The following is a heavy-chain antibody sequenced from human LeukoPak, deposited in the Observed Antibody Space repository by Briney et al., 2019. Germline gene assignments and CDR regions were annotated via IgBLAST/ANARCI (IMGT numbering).Heavy chain of an antibody. CDR1: GGSFSGYY. V-gene: IGHV4-34*01. D-gene: IGHD2-15*01. CDR3: ARGRNCGGGSCFRDWFDP. J-gene: IGHJ5*02. Sequence: SETLSLTCAVYGGSFSGYYWSWIRRPPGKGLEWIGEINHSGSTNYNPSLKSRVTISVDTSKNQSSLKLSSVAAADTAVYYCARGRNCGGGSCFRDWFDPWGQGTLVTVSS. CDR2: INHSGST.